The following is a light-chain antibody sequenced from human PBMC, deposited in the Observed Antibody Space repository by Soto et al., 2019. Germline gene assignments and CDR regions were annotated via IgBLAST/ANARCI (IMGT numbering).Light chain of an antibody. CDR2: EVN. Sequence: QSALTQPPSASGSPGQSVTISCTGTSSDVGGYNYVSWYQQHPGKVPKLMVYEVNKRPSGVPDRFSGSKSGNTASLTVSGLQAEDAADYYCTSYAGGNNVFGTGTKVTVL. CDR3: TSYAGGNNV. V-gene: IGLV2-8*01. CDR1: SSDVGGYNY. J-gene: IGLJ1*01.